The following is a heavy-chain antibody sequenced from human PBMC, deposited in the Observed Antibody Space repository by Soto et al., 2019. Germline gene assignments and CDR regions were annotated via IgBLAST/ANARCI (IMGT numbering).Heavy chain of an antibody. Sequence: QVQLVQSGAEVKKPGASVKVSCKASGYVFIGYGISWVRQAPGQGLEWMGRISTYDGHTNYAQNFQGRVTMTTDTSTSTAYMELRSLRSDDTAVYYCAGDLDGSGSYYTDYWGPGTLVTVSS. V-gene: IGHV1-18*01. CDR1: GYVFIGYG. CDR2: ISTYDGHT. D-gene: IGHD3-10*01. CDR3: AGDLDGSGSYYTDY. J-gene: IGHJ4*02.